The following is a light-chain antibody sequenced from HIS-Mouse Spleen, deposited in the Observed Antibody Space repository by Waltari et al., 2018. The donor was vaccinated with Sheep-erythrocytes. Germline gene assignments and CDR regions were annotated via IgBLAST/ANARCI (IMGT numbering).Light chain of an antibody. CDR3: MQALQTPRT. CDR2: LGS. V-gene: IGKV2-28*01. Sequence: DIVMTQSPLSLPVTPGEPASISCRSSQSLLHSNGYNYLDWYLQKPGQSPQLLIYLGSKPASRVPDRFSGSRSGTDFTLKISRVEAEDVGVYYCMQALQTPRTFGQGTKVEIK. J-gene: IGKJ1*01. CDR1: QSLLHSNGYNY.